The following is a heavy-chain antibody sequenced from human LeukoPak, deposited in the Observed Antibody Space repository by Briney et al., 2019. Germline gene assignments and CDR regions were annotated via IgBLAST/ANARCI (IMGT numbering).Heavy chain of an antibody. CDR2: ISYDGSNK. CDR3: ASNPLSGGYCSSTSCYTDY. D-gene: IGHD2-2*02. V-gene: IGHV3-30*03. J-gene: IGHJ4*02. Sequence: GGSLRLSCAASGFTFSSYGMHWVRQAPGKGLEWVAVISYDGSNKYYADSVKGRFTISRDNSKNTLYLQMNSLRAEDTAVYYCASNPLSGGYCSSTSCYTDYWGQGTLVTVSS. CDR1: GFTFSSYG.